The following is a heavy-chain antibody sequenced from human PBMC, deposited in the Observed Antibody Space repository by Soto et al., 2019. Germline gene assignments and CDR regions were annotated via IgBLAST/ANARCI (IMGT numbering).Heavy chain of an antibody. CDR1: GYTFTSYD. J-gene: IGHJ4*02. CDR2: MNPNSGNT. Sequence: GASVKGSCKGSGYTFTSYDINWVRQATGQGLEWMGWMNPNSGNTGYAQKFQGRVTMTRNTSISTAYMELSSLRSEDTAVYYCAGIGIAVAGFDYWGQGTLVTVSS. D-gene: IGHD6-19*01. CDR3: AGIGIAVAGFDY. V-gene: IGHV1-8*01.